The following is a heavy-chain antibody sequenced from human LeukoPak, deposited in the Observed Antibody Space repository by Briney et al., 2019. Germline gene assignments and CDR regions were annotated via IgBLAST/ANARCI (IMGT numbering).Heavy chain of an antibody. CDR2: ITGSGGSTYYA. CDR1: GFTFSSYA. J-gene: IGHJ4*02. CDR3: AKVPSSGSHYNFDY. Sequence: PGGSLRLSCAASGFTFSSYAVSWVRQSPGKGLEWVSGITGSGGSTYYAYYADSVKGRFTISRDNSKNTLYLQMNSLRAEDTAVYYCAKVPSSGSHYNFDYWGQGTLVTVSS. V-gene: IGHV3-23*01. D-gene: IGHD1-26*01.